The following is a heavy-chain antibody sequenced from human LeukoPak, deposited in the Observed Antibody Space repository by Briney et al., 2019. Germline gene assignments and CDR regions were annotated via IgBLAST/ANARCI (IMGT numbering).Heavy chain of an antibody. Sequence: ASVKVSCKASGYTFTTYGISWVRPAPGQGPEWMGWISAKDGDRNYAQKLQGRVTMTTDTSPSTAYMELRSLRSDDTAVYYCVRDWDYGYSVDCFDPWGQGTLITVSS. CDR2: ISAKDGDR. J-gene: IGHJ5*02. CDR3: VRDWDYGYSVDCFDP. CDR1: GYTFTTYG. V-gene: IGHV1-18*01. D-gene: IGHD4-17*01.